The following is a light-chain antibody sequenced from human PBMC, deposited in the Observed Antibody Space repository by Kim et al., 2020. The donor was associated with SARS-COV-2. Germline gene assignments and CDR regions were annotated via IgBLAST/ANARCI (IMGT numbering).Light chain of an antibody. CDR2: GAS. J-gene: IGKJ2*01. CDR3: QQYGSSPYT. V-gene: IGKV3-20*01. CDR1: QSVSRSY. Sequence: EIVLTPSPGTLSLSPGERATLSCRASQSVSRSYLAWYQQTPGQAPRLLIYGASSRATGIPDSFSGSGSGTDFTLTISRLEPEDFAVYYCQQYGSSPYTFGQGTKLEI.